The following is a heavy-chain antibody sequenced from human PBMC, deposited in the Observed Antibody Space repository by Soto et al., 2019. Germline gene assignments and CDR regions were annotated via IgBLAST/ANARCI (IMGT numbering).Heavy chain of an antibody. J-gene: IGHJ6*03. Sequence: GESLKISCKGSGYSFTSYWIGWVRQMPGKGLEWMGIIYPGDSDTRYSPSFQGQVTISADKSISTAYLQWSSLKASDTAMYYCAGHWPIVVVPAAIEYMDVWGKGTTVTVSS. V-gene: IGHV5-51*01. CDR2: IYPGDSDT. CDR3: AGHWPIVVVPAAIEYMDV. D-gene: IGHD2-2*01. CDR1: GYSFTSYW.